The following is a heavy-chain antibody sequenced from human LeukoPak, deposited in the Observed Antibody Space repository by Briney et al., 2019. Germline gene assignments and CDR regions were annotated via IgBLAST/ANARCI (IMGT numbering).Heavy chain of an antibody. V-gene: IGHV5-51*01. CDR3: GRPVSMVRGVYSAFDI. J-gene: IGHJ3*02. D-gene: IGHD3-10*01. Sequence: GGSLEISCQGSGYSFTSYWIGWVRRLPGKGLEWMGIIYPGDSDTSYSPSFQGQVTISADKSISTCYLQWSSLKASDTAMYYCGRPVSMVRGVYSAFDIWGQGTMVTVSS. CDR2: IYPGDSDT. CDR1: GYSFTSYW.